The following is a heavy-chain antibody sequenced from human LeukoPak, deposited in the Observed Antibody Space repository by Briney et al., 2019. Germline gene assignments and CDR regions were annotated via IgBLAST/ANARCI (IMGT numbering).Heavy chain of an antibody. CDR2: IYDDGST. J-gene: IGHJ4*02. CDR1: GFTVRTNY. CDR3: AREENHIVTTSYYFDH. Sequence: GGSLRLSCAASGFTVRTNYMSWVRQAPGKGLEWVSVIYDDGSTYYADSVKGRFTISRDNSKNTLYLQMNSLRAEDTAVYYCAREENHIVTTSYYFDHWGQGTLVTVSS. V-gene: IGHV3-53*01. D-gene: IGHD5-12*01.